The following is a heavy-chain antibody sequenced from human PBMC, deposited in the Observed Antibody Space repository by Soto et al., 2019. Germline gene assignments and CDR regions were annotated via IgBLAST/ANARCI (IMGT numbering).Heavy chain of an antibody. CDR3: ARTLGIEVANYFDY. CDR1: GFTLSRHC. J-gene: IGHJ4*02. CDR2: ISAYNGNT. V-gene: IGHV1-18*01. D-gene: IGHD6-19*01. Sequence: GGPVEVSCQGSGFTLSRHCINWVRQALGQGLEWMGWISAYNGNTNYAQKLQGRVTMTTDTSTSTAYMELRSLRSDDTAVYYCARTLGIEVANYFDYWGQGTLVTVS.